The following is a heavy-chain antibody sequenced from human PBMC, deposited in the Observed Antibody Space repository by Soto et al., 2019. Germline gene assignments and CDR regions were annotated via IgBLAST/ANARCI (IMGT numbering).Heavy chain of an antibody. D-gene: IGHD2-2*01. V-gene: IGHV3-33*01. Sequence: QVQLVESGGGVVQPGRSLRLSCAASGFTFSSYGMHWVRQAPGKGLEWVAVLWYDGSNKYYAESMKGRFTISRDNSKNTLYLQMNSLRAEDTAVYYCARVPAASENYYYGMDVWGQGTTVTVSS. J-gene: IGHJ6*02. CDR2: LWYDGSNK. CDR3: ARVPAASENYYYGMDV. CDR1: GFTFSSYG.